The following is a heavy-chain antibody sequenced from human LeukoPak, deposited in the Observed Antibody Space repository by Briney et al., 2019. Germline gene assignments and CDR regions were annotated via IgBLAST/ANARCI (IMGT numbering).Heavy chain of an antibody. D-gene: IGHD5-24*01. CDR1: GGSFSDYF. CDR2: INHGGGT. CDR3: ARDPRWGMDV. V-gene: IGHV4-34*01. J-gene: IGHJ6*02. Sequence: SETLSLTCAVYGGSFSDYFWNWIRQPPGKGLEWIGEINHGGGTRYNPSLKSRASISVDTSKKQFSLNLTSVTAADTAVYYCARDPRWGMDVWGQGTTVTVSS.